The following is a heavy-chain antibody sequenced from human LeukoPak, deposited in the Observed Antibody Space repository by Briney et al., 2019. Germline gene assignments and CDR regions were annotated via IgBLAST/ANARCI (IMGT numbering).Heavy chain of an antibody. CDR1: GFTFSSYA. J-gene: IGHJ6*02. Sequence: GGSLRLSCAASGFTFSSYAMHWVRQAPGKGLERVAVISYDGSNKYYADSVKGRFTISRDNSKNTLYLQMNSLRAEDTAVYYCAREYSSTGPGPTYYYYGMDVWGQGTTVTVSS. D-gene: IGHD6-19*01. CDR2: ISYDGSNK. V-gene: IGHV3-30-3*01. CDR3: AREYSSTGPGPTYYYYGMDV.